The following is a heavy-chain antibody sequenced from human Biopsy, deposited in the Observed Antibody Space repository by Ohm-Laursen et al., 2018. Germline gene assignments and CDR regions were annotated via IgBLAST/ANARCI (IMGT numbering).Heavy chain of an antibody. Sequence: SLRLSCSASGFPVSDYYMSWIRQAPGRGLEWVSDINSGGSTKYHAESVKGRFTISRDSAMNSVYLQMNSLRGEDTAVYYCARAVGIAAAPIDYWGQGTLVTVSS. CDR3: ARAVGIAAAPIDY. V-gene: IGHV3-11*01. J-gene: IGHJ4*02. CDR2: INSGGSTK. CDR1: GFPVSDYY. D-gene: IGHD2-15*01.